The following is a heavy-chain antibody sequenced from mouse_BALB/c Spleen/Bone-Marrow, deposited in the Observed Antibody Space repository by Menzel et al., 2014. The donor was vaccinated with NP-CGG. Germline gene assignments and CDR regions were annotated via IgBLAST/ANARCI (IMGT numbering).Heavy chain of an antibody. CDR1: GFNIIYAY. J-gene: IGHJ3*01. V-gene: IGHV14-3*02. CDR2: IYPANGNT. Sequence: EVNLVESGAELVKPGASVKLSCTASGFNIIYAYIHWVKRRPEQGLEWIGRIYPANGNTNYDPKFQGKATITADTSSNTAYLHLNSLTSEDTAVYYCARSPGEVNYWGQGTLVTVSA. CDR3: ARSPGEVNY. D-gene: IGHD1-3*01.